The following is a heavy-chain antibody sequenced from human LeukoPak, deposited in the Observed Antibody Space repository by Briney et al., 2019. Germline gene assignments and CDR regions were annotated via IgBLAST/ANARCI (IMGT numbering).Heavy chain of an antibody. Sequence: GGSLRLSCAASGFTFSSHSMNWVRQAPGKGLEWVSVITSSSDYIYYADSLKGRFTVSRDNAKNSLYLQVNSLRAEDSAVYYCVRESVYYDSSGYYNVLDYWGQGTLVTVSS. J-gene: IGHJ4*02. D-gene: IGHD3-22*01. CDR1: GFTFSSHS. CDR3: VRESVYYDSSGYYNVLDY. V-gene: IGHV3-21*01. CDR2: ITSSSDYI.